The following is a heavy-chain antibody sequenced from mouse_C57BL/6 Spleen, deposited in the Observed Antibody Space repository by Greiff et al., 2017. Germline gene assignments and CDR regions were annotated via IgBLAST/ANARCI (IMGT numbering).Heavy chain of an antibody. V-gene: IGHV2-6-1*01. Sequence: QVQLKESGPGLVAPSQSLSITCTVSGFSLTSYGVHWVRQPPGKGLEWLVVIWSDGSTTYNSALKSRLSISKDNSKSQVFLKMNSLQTDYTAMYYCARHRTAQVPYAMDYWGQGTSVTVSS. CDR1: GFSLTSYG. J-gene: IGHJ4*01. CDR3: ARHRTAQVPYAMDY. CDR2: IWSDGST. D-gene: IGHD3-2*02.